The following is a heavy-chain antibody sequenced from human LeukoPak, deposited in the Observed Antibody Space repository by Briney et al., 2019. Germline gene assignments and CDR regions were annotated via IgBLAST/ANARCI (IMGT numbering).Heavy chain of an antibody. D-gene: IGHD6-13*01. CDR1: GFIFSTYG. CDR3: ARVTDFSLASAGSGDY. J-gene: IGHJ4*02. CDR2: ISGSSIYI. V-gene: IGHV3-21*01. Sequence: VGSLRLSCAASGFIFSTYGMNWVRQAPGKGLEWVSSISGSSIYIYYLESVKGRFTISRDNAKNSLYLQMNSLRADDTAVYYCARVTDFSLASAGSGDYWGQGTLVTVSS.